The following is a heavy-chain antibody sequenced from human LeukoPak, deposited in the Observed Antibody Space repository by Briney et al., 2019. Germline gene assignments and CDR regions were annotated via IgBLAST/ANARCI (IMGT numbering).Heavy chain of an antibody. D-gene: IGHD3-10*01. V-gene: IGHV4-34*01. CDR3: ARGLSGSYSGNWFDP. J-gene: IGHJ5*02. CDR1: GGSFSGYY. CDR2: INHSGST. Sequence: SETLSLTCAGYGGSFSGYYWSWIRQPPGKGLEWIGEINHSGSTNYNPSLKSRVTISVDTSKNQFSLKLSSVTAADTAVYYCARGLSGSYSGNWFDPWGQGTLVTVSS.